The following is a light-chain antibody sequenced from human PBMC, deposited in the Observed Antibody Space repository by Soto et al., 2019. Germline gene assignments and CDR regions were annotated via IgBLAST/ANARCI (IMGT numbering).Light chain of an antibody. CDR3: QQYGSSYWT. CDR1: QSVSSD. J-gene: IGKJ1*01. Sequence: EILMTQSPATLSVSPGERATLSCRASQSVSSDLAWYQHKPGQAPRLLIYGASTRATGIPDRFSGSGSGTDFTLTISRLEPEDFGVYYCQQYGSSYWTCGQGTKVDIK. V-gene: IGKV3-20*01. CDR2: GAS.